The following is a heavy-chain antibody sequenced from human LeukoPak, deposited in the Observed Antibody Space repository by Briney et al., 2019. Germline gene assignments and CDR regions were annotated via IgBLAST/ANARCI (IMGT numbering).Heavy chain of an antibody. CDR2: IYYSGST. CDR1: GVSISSGDYY. D-gene: IGHD2-2*01. CDR3: AGLLLKDIVVVPAAPADY. Sequence: SETLSLTCTVSGVSISSGDYYWSWIRHPPGEGLEWIGYIYYSGSTYYNPPLKSRGIISVDTSTNHFSPKLCSVTDVDTAVYYGAGLLLKDIVVVPAAPADYWGQGTMVTVSS. V-gene: IGHV4-30-4*08. J-gene: IGHJ4*02.